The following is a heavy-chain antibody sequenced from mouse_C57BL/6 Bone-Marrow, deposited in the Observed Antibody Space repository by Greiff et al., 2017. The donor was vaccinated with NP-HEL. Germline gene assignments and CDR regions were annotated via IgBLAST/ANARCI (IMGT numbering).Heavy chain of an antibody. Sequence: ASLVRPGASVTLSCKASGYTFTDYEMHWVKQTPVHGLEWIGAIDPETGGTAYNQKFKGKAILTADKSSSTAYMELRSLTSEDSAVYYCTRGEYWGQGTTLTVSS. CDR2: IDPETGGT. CDR3: TRGEY. CDR1: GYTFTDYE. J-gene: IGHJ2*01. V-gene: IGHV1-15*01.